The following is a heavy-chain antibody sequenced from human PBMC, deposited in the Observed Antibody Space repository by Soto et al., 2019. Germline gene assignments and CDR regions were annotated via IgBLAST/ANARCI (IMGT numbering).Heavy chain of an antibody. CDR1: GGSISSSSYY. J-gene: IGHJ6*03. V-gene: IGHV4-39*01. Sequence: SETLSLTCTVSGGSISSSSYYWGWIRQPPGKGLEWIGSIYYSGSTYYNPSPKSRVTISVDTSKNQFSLKLSSVTAADTAVYYCASNGGGDFWSGYYEYYYMDVWGKGTTVTVSS. CDR2: IYYSGST. CDR3: ASNGGGDFWSGYYEYYYMDV. D-gene: IGHD3-3*01.